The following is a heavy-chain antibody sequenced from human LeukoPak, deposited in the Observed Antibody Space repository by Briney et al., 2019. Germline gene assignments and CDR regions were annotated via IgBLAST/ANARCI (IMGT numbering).Heavy chain of an antibody. Sequence: GGSLRLSCAASRFTLNTYAMSWVRQAPGKGLEWVSVIYSGGSTYYADSVKGRFTISRDNSKNTLYLQMNSLRAEDTAVYYCARARIAAAGYYFDYWGQGTLVTVSS. CDR2: IYSGGST. CDR3: ARARIAAAGYYFDY. CDR1: RFTLNTYA. J-gene: IGHJ4*02. V-gene: IGHV3-53*01. D-gene: IGHD6-13*01.